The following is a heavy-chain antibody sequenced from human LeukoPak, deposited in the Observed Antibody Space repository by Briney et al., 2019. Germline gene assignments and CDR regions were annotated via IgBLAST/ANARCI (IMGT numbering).Heavy chain of an antibody. CDR2: LYSGGNT. V-gene: IGHV3-53*01. CDR3: ARGSSSGYLRVKLDS. Sequence: PGGSLRLSCAASGFTFSSYAMSWVRQAPGKGREWVSSLYSGGNTYYAESVRGRFTVSRDKTKNTLSLQMTTLTAEDTAVYYCARGSSSGYLRVKLDSWGQGTLVTVSS. CDR1: GFTFSSYA. J-gene: IGHJ4*02. D-gene: IGHD6-19*01.